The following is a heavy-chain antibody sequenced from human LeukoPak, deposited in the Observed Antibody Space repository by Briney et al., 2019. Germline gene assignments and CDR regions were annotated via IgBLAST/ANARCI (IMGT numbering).Heavy chain of an antibody. V-gene: IGHV1-69*05. Sequence: SVKVSCKASGGTFSSYAISWVRQAPGQGLEWMGGIIPIFGTANYAQKFQGRVTITTDESTSTAYMELSSLRSEDTAVYYCARVGCSSTSCYTSFGYWGQGTLVTVSS. CDR2: IIPIFGTA. CDR3: ARVGCSSTSCYTSFGY. J-gene: IGHJ4*02. CDR1: GGTFSSYA. D-gene: IGHD2-2*02.